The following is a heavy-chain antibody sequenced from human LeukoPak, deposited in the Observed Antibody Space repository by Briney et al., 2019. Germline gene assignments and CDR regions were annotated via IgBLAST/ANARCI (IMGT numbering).Heavy chain of an antibody. J-gene: IGHJ4*02. D-gene: IGHD5-18*01. CDR1: GLTFNNYA. CDR2: ISKSGDHT. Sequence: GGSLRLSCAVSGLTFNNYAMSWVRQAPGKGLEWVSAISKSGDHTYYAASAKGRFTIYRDNSKNTLYLQMNSLRAEDTAVYYCARGVRGYSRYWGQGTLVTVSS. V-gene: IGHV3-23*01. CDR3: ARGVRGYSRY.